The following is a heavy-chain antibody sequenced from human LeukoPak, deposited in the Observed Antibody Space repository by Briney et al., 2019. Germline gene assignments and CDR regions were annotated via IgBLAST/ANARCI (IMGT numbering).Heavy chain of an antibody. CDR2: IYYSGST. D-gene: IGHD2-2*01. J-gene: IGHJ4*02. Sequence: PSETLSLTCTVSGGSISPYYWSWIRQPPGKGLEWVGYIYYSGSTNYNPSLKSRVTTSVDTSKNQLSLKLSSVTAADTAVYYCARVIGYCSSTSCFGYFDYWGQGTLVTVSS. CDR1: GGSISPYY. CDR3: ARVIGYCSSTSCFGYFDY. V-gene: IGHV4-59*08.